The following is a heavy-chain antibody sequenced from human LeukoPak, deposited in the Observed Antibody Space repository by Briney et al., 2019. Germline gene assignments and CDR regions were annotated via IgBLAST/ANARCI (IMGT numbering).Heavy chain of an antibody. CDR2: ISGSGGST. CDR3: AREVRGSTYYYYYYMDV. D-gene: IGHD1-26*01. Sequence: PGGSLRLSCAASGFTFSSYGMSWVRQAPGKGLEWVSAISGSGGSTYYADSVKGRFTISRDNSKNTLYLQMNSLRAEDTAVYYCAREVRGSTYYYYYYMDVWGKGTTVTVSS. V-gene: IGHV3-23*01. J-gene: IGHJ6*03. CDR1: GFTFSSYG.